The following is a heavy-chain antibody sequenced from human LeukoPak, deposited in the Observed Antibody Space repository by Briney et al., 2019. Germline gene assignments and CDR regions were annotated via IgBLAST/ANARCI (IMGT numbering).Heavy chain of an antibody. CDR1: GFTFRDYS. Sequence: PGASLRLSCVASGFTFRDYSMAWVRQLPGGGLQWVSAIARDDFTVYPDPLKGRFTISRDNSRNTLYLQMNTLRAEDTAVYYCVKERDRGTDVADDFDFWGQGTLLTVSS. J-gene: IGHJ4*02. D-gene: IGHD6-19*01. CDR3: VKERDRGTDVADDFDF. CDR2: IARDDFT. V-gene: IGHV3-23*01.